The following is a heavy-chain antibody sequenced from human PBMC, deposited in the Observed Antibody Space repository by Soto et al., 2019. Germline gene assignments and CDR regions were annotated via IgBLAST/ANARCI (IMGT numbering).Heavy chain of an antibody. J-gene: IGHJ4*02. V-gene: IGHV4-34*01. CDR1: GGSFSGYY. CDR2: INHSGST. CDR3: ARRHSSGYLFYNGFDY. D-gene: IGHD3-22*01. Sequence: TSETLSLTCAVYGGSFSGYYWSWIRQPPGKGLEWIGEINHSGSTNYNPSLKSRVTISVDTSKNQFSLKLSSVTAADTAVYYCARRHSSGYLFYNGFDYWGQGTLVTVSS.